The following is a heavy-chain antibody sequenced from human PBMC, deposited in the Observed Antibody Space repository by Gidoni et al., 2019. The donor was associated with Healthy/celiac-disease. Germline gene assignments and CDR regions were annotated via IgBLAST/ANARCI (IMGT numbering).Heavy chain of an antibody. Sequence: QLQLQESGPGLVKPSETLSLTCTVSGGSISSSSYYWGWIRQPPGKGLEWIGSIYYSGSTYYNPSLKSRVTISVDTSRNQFSLKLSSVTAADTAVYYCASGPDYYDSSGYYNWFDPWGQGTLVTVSS. J-gene: IGHJ5*02. CDR3: ASGPDYYDSSGYYNWFDP. CDR1: GGSISSSSYY. CDR2: IYYSGST. V-gene: IGHV4-39*01. D-gene: IGHD3-22*01.